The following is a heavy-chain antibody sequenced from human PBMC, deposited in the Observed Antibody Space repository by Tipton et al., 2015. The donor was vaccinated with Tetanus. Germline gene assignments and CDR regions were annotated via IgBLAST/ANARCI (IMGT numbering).Heavy chain of an antibody. CDR2: VYYSGRT. Sequence: TLSLTCNVSGGSINTGDYYWSWIRQSPGKGLEWIGHVYYSGRTYYNPPLKSRVTISADMSKNQFSLKLTSVTAADTATYYCARMGVAYGQVVYWGQGTLVTVAS. D-gene: IGHD3-10*01. CDR1: GGSINTGDYY. V-gene: IGHV4-30-4*01. J-gene: IGHJ4*02. CDR3: ARMGVAYGQVVY.